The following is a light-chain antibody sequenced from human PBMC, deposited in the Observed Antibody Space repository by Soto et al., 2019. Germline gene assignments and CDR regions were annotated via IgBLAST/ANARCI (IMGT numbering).Light chain of an antibody. CDR1: QSVSNN. CDR2: GAS. J-gene: IGKJ1*01. V-gene: IGKV3-15*01. Sequence: IVMTQSPATLSVSPGGRASLSCRASQSVSNNLAWYQQKPGQAPRLLIYGASTRAAGIPGRFSGSGSGTEFTLIVSSLHSDDFADYYCQQYHNAGATFGQWTKVDIK. CDR3: QQYHNAGAT.